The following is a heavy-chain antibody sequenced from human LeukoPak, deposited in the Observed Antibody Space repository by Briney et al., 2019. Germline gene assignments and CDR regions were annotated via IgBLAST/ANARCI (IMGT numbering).Heavy chain of an antibody. CDR2: IEHDGSEK. Sequence: GGSLRLSCAASGFIFTNYFMSWVRQAPGKGLEWVASIEHDGSEKYYVDSVRGRFTISRDNTMNSLYLQMSSLRAEDTAVYYCATDRGWRTSGYYLYYFEYWGQGTLVTYSS. V-gene: IGHV3-7*01. J-gene: IGHJ4*02. CDR3: ATDRGWRTSGYYLYYFEY. CDR1: GFIFTNYF. D-gene: IGHD3-3*01.